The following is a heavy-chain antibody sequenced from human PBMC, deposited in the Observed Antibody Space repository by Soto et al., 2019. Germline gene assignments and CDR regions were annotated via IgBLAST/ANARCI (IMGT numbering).Heavy chain of an antibody. J-gene: IGHJ5*02. D-gene: IGHD5-18*01. V-gene: IGHV4-39*01. CDR2: IYYSGST. Sequence: QLQLQESGPGLVKPSETLSLTCTVSCGSISSSSYYWGWIRQPPGKGLEWIGSIYYSGSTYYNPSLQSRDTTSGDTSKNQSSMKLSSATAADTAVYYCARHVGYRYGTWGQGTLVTVSS. CDR1: CGSISSSSYY. CDR3: ARHVGYRYGT.